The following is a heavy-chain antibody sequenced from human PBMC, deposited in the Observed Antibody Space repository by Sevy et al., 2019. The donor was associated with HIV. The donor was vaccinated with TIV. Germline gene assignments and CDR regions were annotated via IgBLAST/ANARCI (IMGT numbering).Heavy chain of an antibody. CDR3: ARDFSSKGGNWFDP. J-gene: IGHJ5*02. V-gene: IGHV3-33*01. Sequence: GGSLRLSCAASGFTFSSYGMHWVRQAPGKGLEWVAVIWYDGSNKYYADSVKGRFTISRDNSKNTLYLQMNSLRAEETAVYYCARDFSSKGGNWFDPWGQGTLVTVSS. CDR1: GFTFSSYG. D-gene: IGHD6-13*01. CDR2: IWYDGSNK.